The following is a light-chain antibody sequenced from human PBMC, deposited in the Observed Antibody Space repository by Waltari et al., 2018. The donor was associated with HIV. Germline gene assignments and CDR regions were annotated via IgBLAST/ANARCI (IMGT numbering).Light chain of an antibody. J-gene: IGKJ2*01. CDR1: QSLLYTSNSKNL. CDR2: RAS. V-gene: IGKV4-1*01. CDR3: QQYYTPPYT. Sequence: DAVMTQSPDSLAVPLCESASLHCKSSQSLLYTSNSKNLLAWYQQRPGQPPKLLIHRASNRAAGVPDRFSGSGSATDFTLTISGLQAEDVALYYCQQYYTPPYTFGQGTKLEIK.